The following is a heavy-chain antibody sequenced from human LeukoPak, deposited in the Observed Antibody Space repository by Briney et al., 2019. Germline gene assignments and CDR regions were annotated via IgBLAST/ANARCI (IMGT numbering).Heavy chain of an antibody. V-gene: IGHV3-30*18. Sequence: GRSLRLSCAASGFTFSSYGMHWVRQAPGKGLEWVAVISHDGSNKYYADSVKGRFTISRDNSKNTLYLQMNSLRAEDTAVHYCAKGFAYYYDSSGYQIDYWGQGTLVTVSS. D-gene: IGHD3-22*01. J-gene: IGHJ4*02. CDR1: GFTFSSYG. CDR3: AKGFAYYYDSSGYQIDY. CDR2: ISHDGSNK.